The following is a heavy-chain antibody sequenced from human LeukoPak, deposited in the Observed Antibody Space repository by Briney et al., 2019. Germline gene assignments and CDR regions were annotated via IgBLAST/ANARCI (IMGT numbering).Heavy chain of an antibody. Sequence: GASVKVSCKASGYTFSDYYIHWVRQGPGQGLEWMGWINPNSGTNYAQNFHGRVTMTRDTSISTAYMELSRLRSDDTAVYYCAREEQHQRGRHFEYWGQGTLFTVSS. V-gene: IGHV1-2*02. J-gene: IGHJ4*02. CDR3: AREEQHQRGRHFEY. CDR2: INPNSGT. D-gene: IGHD6-13*01. CDR1: GYTFSDYY.